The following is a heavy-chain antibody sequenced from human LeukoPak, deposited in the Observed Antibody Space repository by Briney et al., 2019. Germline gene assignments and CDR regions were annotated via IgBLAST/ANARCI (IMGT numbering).Heavy chain of an antibody. Sequence: ASVTVSCKASGGTFSSYTISWVRQAPGQGLEWMGRIIPILGIANYAQKFQGRVTITADKSTSTAYMELNSLRSEDTAVYYCARFRDSWSYSGFDPWGQGTLVTASS. CDR2: IIPILGIA. D-gene: IGHD1-26*01. CDR1: GGTFSSYT. V-gene: IGHV1-69*02. CDR3: ARFRDSWSYSGFDP. J-gene: IGHJ5*02.